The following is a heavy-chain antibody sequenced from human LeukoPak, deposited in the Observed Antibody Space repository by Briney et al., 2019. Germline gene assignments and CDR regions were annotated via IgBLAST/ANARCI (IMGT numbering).Heavy chain of an antibody. V-gene: IGHV3-23*01. D-gene: IGHD3-22*01. CDR2: ISGSGGST. J-gene: IGHJ4*02. CDR1: GFTFSSYA. Sequence: PGGSLRLSCAASGFTFSSYAMSWVRQAPGKGLEWVSAISGSGGSTYYADSVKDRFTISRDNSKNTLYLQMNSLRAEDTAVYYCAKAINYYDVGSNFDYWGQGTLVTVSS. CDR3: AKAINYYDVGSNFDY.